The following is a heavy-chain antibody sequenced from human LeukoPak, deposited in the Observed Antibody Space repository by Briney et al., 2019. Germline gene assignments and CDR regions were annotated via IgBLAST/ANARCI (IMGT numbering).Heavy chain of an antibody. CDR1: GDSISSYY. V-gene: IGHV4-39*01. J-gene: IGHJ4*02. D-gene: IGHD1-26*01. Sequence: KPSETLSLTCTVSGDSISSYYWGWIRQPPGKGLEWIGSIYYSGSTYYNPSLKSRVTISVDTSKNQFSLKLSSVTAADTAVYYCARQGYSGSYFAYWGQGTLVTVSS. CDR2: IYYSGST. CDR3: ARQGYSGSYFAY.